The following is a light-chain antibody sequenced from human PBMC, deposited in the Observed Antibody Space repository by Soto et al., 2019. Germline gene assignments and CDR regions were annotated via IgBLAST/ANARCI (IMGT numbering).Light chain of an antibody. J-gene: IGLJ1*01. CDR2: DVS. CDR1: SSDFGGYNY. Sequence: QSVLTQPRSVSGSPGQSVTISCTGTSSDFGGYNYVSWYQHHPGKAPKLMIYDVSERPSGVPDRFSGSKSGNTASLTISGLQAEDEADYYCCSYAGTFYVXGTGTKVTV. CDR3: CSYAGTFYV. V-gene: IGLV2-11*01.